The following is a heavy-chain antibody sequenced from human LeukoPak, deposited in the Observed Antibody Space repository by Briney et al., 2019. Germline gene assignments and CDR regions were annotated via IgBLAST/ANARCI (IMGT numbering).Heavy chain of an antibody. D-gene: IGHD3-22*01. Sequence: PGGSLRLSCAAPGFTFSSYGMSWVRQAPGKGLEWVSAISGSGGSTYYADSVKGRFTISRDNSKNTLYLQMNSLRAEDTAVYYCARRAGDYSHPYDYWGQGTLVTVSS. J-gene: IGHJ4*02. CDR3: ARRAGDYSHPYDY. CDR1: GFTFSSYG. CDR2: ISGSGGST. V-gene: IGHV3-23*01.